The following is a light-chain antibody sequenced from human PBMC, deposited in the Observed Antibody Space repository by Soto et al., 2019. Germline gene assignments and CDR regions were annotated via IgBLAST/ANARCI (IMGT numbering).Light chain of an antibody. Sequence: DIQLTKSPSFLSASVGDRITITCRASQGVRGNLAWYQQKPGKAPKVLISAASSLQTGVPSRFSGSGFGTEFTLTISRLQPEDFATYYCQQLNDYPLTFGGGTKVEI. CDR2: AAS. CDR1: QGVRGN. CDR3: QQLNDYPLT. J-gene: IGKJ4*01. V-gene: IGKV1-9*01.